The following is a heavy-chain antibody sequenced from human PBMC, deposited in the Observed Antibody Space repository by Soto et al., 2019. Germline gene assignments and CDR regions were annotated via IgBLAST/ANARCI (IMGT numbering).Heavy chain of an antibody. CDR1: GYTFTGYY. CDR2: INPNSGGT. Sequence: ASVKVSCKASGYTFTGYYMHWVRQAPGRGLEWMGWINPNSGGTNYAQKFQGWVTMTRDTSISTAYMELSRLRSDDTAVYYCARDLGYCTNGVCLNYYYYYGMDVWGQGTTVTVSS. D-gene: IGHD2-8*01. V-gene: IGHV1-2*04. CDR3: ARDLGYCTNGVCLNYYYYYGMDV. J-gene: IGHJ6*02.